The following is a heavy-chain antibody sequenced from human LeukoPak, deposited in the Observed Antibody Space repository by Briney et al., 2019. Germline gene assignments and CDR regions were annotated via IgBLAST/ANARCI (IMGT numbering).Heavy chain of an antibody. D-gene: IGHD6-6*01. Sequence: TVKVSCKASGGTFISYAISWVRQAPGQGLEWMGGITPIFGTANYAQKFQGRVTITADESTSTAYMELSSLRSEDTAVYYCLAARRDNWFDPWPGNPGHRLL. CDR2: ITPIFGTA. CDR3: LAARRDNWFDP. J-gene: IGHJ5*02. CDR1: GGTFISYA. V-gene: IGHV1-69*13.